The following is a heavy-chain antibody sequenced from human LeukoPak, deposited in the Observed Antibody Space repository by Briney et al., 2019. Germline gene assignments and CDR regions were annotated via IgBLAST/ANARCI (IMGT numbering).Heavy chain of an antibody. CDR1: GFAFGSYA. Sequence: GSLRLSCAASGFAFGSYAMSWVRQAPGKGLEWVSAISGSGGSTYYADSVKGRFTISRDNSKNTLYLQMNSLRAEDTAVYYCAKAPQSRGLGTFDYWGQGTLVTVSS. J-gene: IGHJ4*02. V-gene: IGHV3-23*01. CDR2: ISGSGGST. CDR3: AKAPQSRGLGTFDY. D-gene: IGHD3/OR15-3a*01.